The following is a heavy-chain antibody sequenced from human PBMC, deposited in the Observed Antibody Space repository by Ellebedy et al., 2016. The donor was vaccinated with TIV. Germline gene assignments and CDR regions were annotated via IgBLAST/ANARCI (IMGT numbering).Heavy chain of an antibody. CDR3: ARAGLRFLEWGYFDL. V-gene: IGHV1-46*01. CDR2: IHPSGGST. J-gene: IGHJ2*01. CDR1: GYTFTGYY. D-gene: IGHD3-3*01. Sequence: AASVKVSCKASGYTFTGYYIFWVRQAPGQGLEWMGTIHPSGGSTNYAQKFQGRVTITADKSTSTAYMELSSLRSEDTAVYYCARAGLRFLEWGYFDLWGRGTLVTVSS.